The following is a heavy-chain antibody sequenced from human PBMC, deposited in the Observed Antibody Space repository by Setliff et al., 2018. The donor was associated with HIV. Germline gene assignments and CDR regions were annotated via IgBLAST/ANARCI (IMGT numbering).Heavy chain of an antibody. Sequence: SETLSLTCGVSGDSITGSFYWAWIRQPPGKGLEWIANIYPSGSIWPSGTSNYNPSLKSRVTISVDTSKNQFSLRLTSVTAADTAVYYCARAPPGIQNDAFDVWGQGTMVTVSS. V-gene: IGHV4-38-2*01. CDR1: GDSITGSFY. CDR2: IWPSGTS. J-gene: IGHJ3*01. CDR3: ARAPPGIQNDAFDV.